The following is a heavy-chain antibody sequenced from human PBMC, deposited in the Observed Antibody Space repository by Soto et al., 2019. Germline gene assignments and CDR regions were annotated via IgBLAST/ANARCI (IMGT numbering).Heavy chain of an antibody. CDR2: ISYDGSNK. D-gene: IGHD6-13*01. CDR1: GFTFSSYG. V-gene: IGHV3-30*18. Sequence: GGSLRLSCAASGFTFSSYGMHWVRQAPGKGLEWVAVISYDGSNKYYADSVKGRFTISRDNSKNTLYLQMNSLRAEDTAVYYCAKEVGGSSWFSYYYYMDVWGKGTKVTVSS. CDR3: AKEVGGSSWFSYYYYMDV. J-gene: IGHJ6*03.